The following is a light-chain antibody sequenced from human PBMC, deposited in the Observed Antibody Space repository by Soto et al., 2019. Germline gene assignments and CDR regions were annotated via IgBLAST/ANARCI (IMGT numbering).Light chain of an antibody. J-gene: IGKJ2*01. V-gene: IGKV3-20*01. CDR1: QSVSSSY. CDR2: GAS. CDR3: QLYGPSLMYT. Sequence: EIVLTQSPGTLSLSPGERATLSCRASQSVSSSYLAWYQQKPGQAPRLLIYGASSRATAIPDRFSGSGSGTDFTLTISRLEPEDFAVYYCQLYGPSLMYTFGQGTKLEIK.